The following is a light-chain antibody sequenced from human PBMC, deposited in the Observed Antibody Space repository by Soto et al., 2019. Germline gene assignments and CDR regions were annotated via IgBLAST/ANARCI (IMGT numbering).Light chain of an antibody. Sequence: EKVMAQSPATLSVSPGERVTLSCRASQSVYSYLAWYQQKPGQAPRLLIYGASTRATGIPARFSGSGSGTQFTLTISSLQSEDFAVYYCQQYSDWPLTFGGGTKVEIK. V-gene: IGKV3-15*01. CDR3: QQYSDWPLT. CDR1: QSVYSY. J-gene: IGKJ4*01. CDR2: GAS.